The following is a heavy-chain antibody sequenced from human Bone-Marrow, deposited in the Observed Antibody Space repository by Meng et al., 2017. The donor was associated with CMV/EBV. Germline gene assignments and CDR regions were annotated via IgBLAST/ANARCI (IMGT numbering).Heavy chain of an antibody. CDR2: IYSGGST. CDR1: GFTVSSNY. J-gene: IGHJ4*02. D-gene: IGHD6-6*01. Sequence: GESLKISCAASGFTVSSNYMSWVRQAPGKGLEWVSVIYSGGSTYYADSVKGRFTISRDNSKNTLYLQMNSLRAEDTAVYYCASSSIAARFPDYWGKGTLVTVSS. CDR3: ASSSIAARFPDY. V-gene: IGHV3-53*01.